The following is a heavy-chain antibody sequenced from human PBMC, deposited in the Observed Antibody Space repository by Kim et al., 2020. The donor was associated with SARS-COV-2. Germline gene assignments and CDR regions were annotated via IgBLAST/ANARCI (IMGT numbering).Heavy chain of an antibody. D-gene: IGHD6-19*01. CDR2: IIPILGIA. CDR1: GGTFSSYA. Sequence: SVKVSCKASGGTFSSYAISWVRQAPGQGLEWMGRIIPILGIANYAQKFQGRVTITAEKSTSTAYMELSSLRSEDTAVYYCARDLHWAVAGTIPDYWGQGTLVTVSS. CDR3: ARDLHWAVAGTIPDY. J-gene: IGHJ4*02. V-gene: IGHV1-69*04.